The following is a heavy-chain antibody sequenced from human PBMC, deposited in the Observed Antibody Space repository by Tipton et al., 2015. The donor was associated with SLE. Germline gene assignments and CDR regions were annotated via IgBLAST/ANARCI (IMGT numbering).Heavy chain of an antibody. J-gene: IGHJ6*02. CDR1: GFMFDDYG. CDR3: VRDSRSANGMEA. Sequence: GSLRLSCAASGFMFDDYGMNWVRQAPGKGLEWVASINWSGRSIGYADTVKGRFTISRDNAENSLYLQMNSLRDEDTALYYCVRDSRSANGMEAWGQGTTVTVSS. D-gene: IGHD2-2*01. V-gene: IGHV3-20*04. CDR2: INWSGRSI.